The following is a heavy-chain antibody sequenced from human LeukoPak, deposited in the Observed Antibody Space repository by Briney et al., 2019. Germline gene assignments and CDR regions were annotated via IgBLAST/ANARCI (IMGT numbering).Heavy chain of an antibody. CDR3: ASSALGSGRDYYYYGMDV. CDR2: IYTSGST. J-gene: IGHJ6*02. CDR1: GGSISSYY. V-gene: IGHV4-4*07. Sequence: SETLSLTCTVSGGSISSYYWSWIRQPAGKGLEGIGRIYTSGSTNYNPSLKSRVTMSVDTSKNQFSLKLSSVTAADTAVYYCASSALGSGRDYYYYGMDVWGQGTTVTVSS. D-gene: IGHD1-26*01.